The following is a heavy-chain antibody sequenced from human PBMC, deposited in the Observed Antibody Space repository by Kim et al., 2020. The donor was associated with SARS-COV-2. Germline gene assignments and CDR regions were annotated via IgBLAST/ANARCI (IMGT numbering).Heavy chain of an antibody. D-gene: IGHD2-15*01. J-gene: IGHJ3*02. CDR1: GGSIGTYY. Sequence: SETLSLTCTVSGGSIGTYYWSWIRQPLGRGLEWIGYIYYSGSANYNPSLKSRTTISVDTSNNQFSPKLSSVTAADTAVYYCASYCSGSSCYSGWAKPFDIWGQGTMVTVAS. CDR3: ASYCSGSSCYSGWAKPFDI. V-gene: IGHV4-59*13. CDR2: IYYSGSA.